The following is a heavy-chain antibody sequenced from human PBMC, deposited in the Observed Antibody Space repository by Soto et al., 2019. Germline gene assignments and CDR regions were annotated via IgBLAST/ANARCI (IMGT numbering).Heavy chain of an antibody. D-gene: IGHD2-15*01. CDR3: ARAIVVVVAATDHYGMDV. V-gene: IGHV1-2*04. J-gene: IGHJ6*02. CDR1: GYTFTGYY. Sequence: GASVKVSCKASGYTFTGYYMHWVRQAPGQGLEWMGWINPNSGGTNYAQKFQGWVTMTRDTSISTAYMELSRLRSDDTAVYYCARAIVVVVAATDHYGMDVWGQGTTVTVSS. CDR2: INPNSGGT.